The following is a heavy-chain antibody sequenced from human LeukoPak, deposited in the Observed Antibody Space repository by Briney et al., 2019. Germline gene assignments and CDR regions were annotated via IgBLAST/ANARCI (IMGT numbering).Heavy chain of an antibody. CDR2: INWNGAGT. J-gene: IGHJ4*02. Sequence: GGSLRLSCAASGFTFDDYGMSWVRHAPGKGLEWVSGINWNGAGTGYADSVKGRFTISRDNAKNSLYLQMSSLRAEDTAVYYCARELGGSYFDYWGQGTLVTVSS. CDR3: ARELGGSYFDY. D-gene: IGHD1-26*01. V-gene: IGHV3-20*04. CDR1: GFTFDDYG.